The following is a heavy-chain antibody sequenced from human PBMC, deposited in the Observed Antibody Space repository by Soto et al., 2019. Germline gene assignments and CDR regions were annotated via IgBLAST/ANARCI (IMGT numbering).Heavy chain of an antibody. CDR3: ARGRGGYNPVDY. Sequence: KASETLSLTCAVYGGSFSGYYWSWIRQPPGKGLEWIGEINHSGSTNYNPSLKSRVTISVDTSKNQFSLKLSSVTAADTAVYYCARGRGGYNPVDYWGQGTLVTVS. CDR2: INHSGST. CDR1: GGSFSGYY. V-gene: IGHV4-34*01. D-gene: IGHD5-12*01. J-gene: IGHJ4*02.